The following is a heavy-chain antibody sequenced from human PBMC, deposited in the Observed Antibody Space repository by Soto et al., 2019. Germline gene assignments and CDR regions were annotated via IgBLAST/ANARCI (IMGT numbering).Heavy chain of an antibody. V-gene: IGHV4-34*01. Sequence: SSETLSLTCAVYGGSFSGYYWSWIRQPPGKGLEWIGEINHSGSTNYNPSLKSRVTISVDTSKNQFSLKLSSVTAADTAVYYCAMIAVAGPSDYWGQGTLVTVSS. D-gene: IGHD6-19*01. J-gene: IGHJ4*02. CDR2: INHSGST. CDR1: GGSFSGYY. CDR3: AMIAVAGPSDY.